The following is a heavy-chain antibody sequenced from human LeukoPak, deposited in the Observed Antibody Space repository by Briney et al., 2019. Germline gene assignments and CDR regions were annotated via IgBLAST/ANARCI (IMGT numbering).Heavy chain of an antibody. CDR1: GYTFTTYG. D-gene: IGHD4-17*01. V-gene: IGHV1-18*01. J-gene: IGHJ4*02. CDR3: ARTVTTSSYYFDY. CDR2: ISGYDGNT. Sequence: ASVKVSCKASGYTFTTYGVSWVRQAPGQGLEWMGWISGYDGNTNYAQKLRGRVTLTTDTSTSTAYMDLRSLRSDDTALYYCARTVTTSSYYFDYWGQGTLVTVSS.